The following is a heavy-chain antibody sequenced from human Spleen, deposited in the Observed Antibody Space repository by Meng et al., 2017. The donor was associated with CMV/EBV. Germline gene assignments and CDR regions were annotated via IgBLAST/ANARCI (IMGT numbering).Heavy chain of an antibody. CDR2: INHSGST. D-gene: IGHD6-13*01. CDR3: ARARSIAAAGPYWYFDL. Sequence: GSFSGYYWSWIRQPPGKGLEWIGEINHSGSTNYNPSLKSRVTISIDTSKNQFSLKLSSVTAADTAVYYCARARSIAAAGPYWYFDLWGRGTLVTVSS. J-gene: IGHJ2*01. CDR1: GSFSGYY. V-gene: IGHV4-34*01.